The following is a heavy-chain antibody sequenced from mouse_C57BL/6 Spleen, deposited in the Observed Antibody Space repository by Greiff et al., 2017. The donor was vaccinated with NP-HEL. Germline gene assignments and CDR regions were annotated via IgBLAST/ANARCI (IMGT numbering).Heavy chain of an antibody. CDR3: ARNEGSYWYFDV. V-gene: IGHV1-50*01. CDR2: IDPSDSYT. Sequence: QVQLQQPGAELVKPGASVKLSCKASGYTFTSYWMQWVKQRPGQGLEWIGEIDPSDSYTNYNQKFKGKATLTVDTSSSTAYMQLSSLTSEDSAVYYCARNEGSYWYFDVWGTGTTVTVSS. J-gene: IGHJ1*03. CDR1: GYTFTSYW.